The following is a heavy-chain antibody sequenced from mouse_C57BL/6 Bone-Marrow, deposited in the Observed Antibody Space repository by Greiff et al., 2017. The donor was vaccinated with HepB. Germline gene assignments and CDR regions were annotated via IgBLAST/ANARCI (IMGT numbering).Heavy chain of an antibody. CDR1: GYAFSSSW. CDR2: IYPGDGDT. CDR3: ARSYDTFDY. D-gene: IGHD2-3*01. Sequence: QVQLKESGPELVKPGASVKISCKASGYAFSSSWMNWVKQRPGKGLEWIGRIYPGDGDTNYNGKFKGKATLTADKSSSTAYMQLSSLTSEDSAVYFCARSYDTFDYWGQGTTLTVSS. V-gene: IGHV1-82*01. J-gene: IGHJ2*01.